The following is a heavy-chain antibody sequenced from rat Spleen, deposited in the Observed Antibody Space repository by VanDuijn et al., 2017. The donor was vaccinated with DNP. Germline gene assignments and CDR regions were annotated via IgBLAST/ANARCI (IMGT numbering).Heavy chain of an antibody. J-gene: IGHJ2*01. Sequence: EVQLVESGGGLVQSGRSLKLSCGASGFTFSDYYMAWVRQAPTKGLEWVAYIRYDGGTTYYGDSVKGRFTVSRANAKSTLFLQMDSLRSEDTATYYCARPDYWGQGVTVTVSS. CDR3: ARPDY. CDR1: GFTFSDYY. V-gene: IGHV5-7*01. CDR2: IRYDGGTT.